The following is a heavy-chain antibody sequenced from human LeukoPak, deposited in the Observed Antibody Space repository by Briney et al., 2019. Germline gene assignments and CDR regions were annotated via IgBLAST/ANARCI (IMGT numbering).Heavy chain of an antibody. CDR3: ARLLRGYSYGQDY. V-gene: IGHV4-59*08. CDR1: GGSISSYY. D-gene: IGHD5-18*01. J-gene: IGHJ4*02. Sequence: SETLSLTCTVSGGSISSYYWSWIRQPPGKGLEWIGYIYYSGSTNYNPSLKSRVTISVDTSKNQFSLKLSSVTAADTAVYYCARLLRGYSYGQDYWGQGTLVTVSS. CDR2: IYYSGST.